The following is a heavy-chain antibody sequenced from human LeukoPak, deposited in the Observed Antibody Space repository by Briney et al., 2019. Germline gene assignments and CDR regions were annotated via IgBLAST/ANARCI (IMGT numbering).Heavy chain of an antibody. CDR1: GGSFSGYY. J-gene: IGHJ4*02. CDR3: ARVIQWYFDY. CDR2: INHSGST. Sequence: SETLSLTCAVYGGSFSGYYWSWFRQPPGKGLEWIGEINHSGSTNYNPSLKSRVTISVDTSKNQFSLKLSSVTAADTAVYYCARVIQWYFDYWGQGTLVTVSS. V-gene: IGHV4-34*01. D-gene: IGHD5-12*01.